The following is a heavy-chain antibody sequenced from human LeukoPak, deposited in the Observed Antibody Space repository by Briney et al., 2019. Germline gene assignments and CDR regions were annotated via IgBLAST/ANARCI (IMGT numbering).Heavy chain of an antibody. Sequence: SETLSLTCTVSGGSISSSSYYGGWIRQPPGKGLEWIGSIYYSGSTYYNPSLKSRVTISVDTSKNQFSLKLSSVTAADTAVYYCARGEGYYGSGSSGMDVWGQGTTVTVSS. V-gene: IGHV4-39*07. CDR1: GGSISSSSYY. CDR2: IYYSGST. J-gene: IGHJ6*02. CDR3: ARGEGYYGSGSSGMDV. D-gene: IGHD3-10*01.